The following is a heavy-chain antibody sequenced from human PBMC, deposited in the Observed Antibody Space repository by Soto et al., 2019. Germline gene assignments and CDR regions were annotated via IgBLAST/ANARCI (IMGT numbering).Heavy chain of an antibody. V-gene: IGHV3-9*01. CDR3: AKDIAAAGANFDY. CDR2: ISWNSGSL. CDR1: GFTFDDYA. D-gene: IGHD6-13*01. J-gene: IGHJ4*02. Sequence: GGSLRLSCAASGFTFDDYAMHWVRQAPGKGLEWVSGISWNSGSLGYGDSVKGRFTISRDNAKNSLYLQMNSLRAEDTALYYCAKDIAAAGANFDYWGQGTLATVSS.